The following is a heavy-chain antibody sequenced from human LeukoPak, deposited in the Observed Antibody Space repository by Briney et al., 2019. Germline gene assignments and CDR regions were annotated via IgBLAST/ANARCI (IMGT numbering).Heavy chain of an antibody. J-gene: IGHJ6*03. V-gene: IGHV3-21*01. Sequence: GGSLRLSCAASGSSLSNYGVNWVRQAPGKGLEWVSSISSSSSYIYYADSVKGRFTISRDNAKNSLYLQMNSLRAEDTAVYYCARAARNDYYYYYYMDVWGKGTTVTVSS. CDR2: ISSSSSYI. CDR3: ARAARNDYYYYYYMDV. CDR1: GSSLSNYG. D-gene: IGHD6-6*01.